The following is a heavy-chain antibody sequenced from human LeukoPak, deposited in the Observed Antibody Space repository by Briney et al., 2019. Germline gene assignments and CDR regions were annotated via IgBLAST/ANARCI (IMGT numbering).Heavy chain of an antibody. CDR3: ARHPRGSYVDY. D-gene: IGHD1-26*01. J-gene: IGHJ4*02. CDR1: GGSVSSGSYY. CDR2: IYYSGST. V-gene: IGHV4-39*01. Sequence: SETLSLTCTVSGGSVSSGSYYWGWIRQPPGKGLEWIGSIYYSGSTYYNPSLKSRVTISVDTSKNQFSLKLSSVTAADTAVYYCARHPRGSYVDYWGQGTLVTVSS.